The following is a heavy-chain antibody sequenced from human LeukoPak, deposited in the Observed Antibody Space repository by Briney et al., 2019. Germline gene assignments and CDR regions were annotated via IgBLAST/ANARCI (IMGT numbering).Heavy chain of an antibody. V-gene: IGHV3-53*01. Sequence: GGSLRLSCAACGFTVSNYYMSWARQAPGKGLEWASVIYTGGSTWYADSVKGRFTLSRDNSKNTLYLQMNSLRAEDTAVYYCARGPGDYWGQGTLVTVSS. J-gene: IGHJ4*02. D-gene: IGHD7-27*01. CDR2: IYTGGST. CDR3: ARGPGDY. CDR1: GFTVSNYY.